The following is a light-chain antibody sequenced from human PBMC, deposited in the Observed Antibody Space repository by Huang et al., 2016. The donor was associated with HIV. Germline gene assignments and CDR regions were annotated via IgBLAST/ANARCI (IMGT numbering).Light chain of an antibody. Sequence: IVMTQSPATPSVSPGERANLSCRASQSISSNVAWYQQKPGQAPRLLIYGASTRATGIPARFSGSGSGTEFTLTISSLQSEDFAVYYCQQYNNRYTFGQGTKLEIK. J-gene: IGKJ2*01. CDR2: GAS. CDR3: QQYNNRYT. CDR1: QSISSN. V-gene: IGKV3-15*01.